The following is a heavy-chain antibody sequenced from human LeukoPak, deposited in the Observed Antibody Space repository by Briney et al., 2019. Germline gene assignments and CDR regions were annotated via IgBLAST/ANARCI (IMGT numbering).Heavy chain of an antibody. CDR2: MNPNSGNT. V-gene: IGHV1-8*01. CDR3: ARGPRKYYYDSSGYSDY. J-gene: IGHJ4*02. Sequence: AASVKVSCKASGYTFTSYDINWVRQATGQGLEWMGWMNPNSGNTGYAQKFQGRVTMTRNTSISTAYMELSSLRSEDTAVYYCARGPRKYYYDSSGYSDYWGQGTLVTVSS. D-gene: IGHD3-22*01. CDR1: GYTFTSYD.